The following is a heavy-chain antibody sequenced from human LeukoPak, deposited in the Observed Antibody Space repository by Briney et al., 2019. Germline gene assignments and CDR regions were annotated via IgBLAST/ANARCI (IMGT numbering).Heavy chain of an antibody. Sequence: PGGSLRLSCAASGFRFSDFTMTWVRQAPGKGPEWVSAIRGRGTSTYYADSLGGRFTISRDNSKDMLYLQMNSLKVEDTDTYYCGKEGGAWGQGTKVTVSS. CDR1: GFRFSDFT. D-gene: IGHD3-16*01. CDR3: GKEGGA. V-gene: IGHV3-23*01. CDR2: IRGRGTST. J-gene: IGHJ5*02.